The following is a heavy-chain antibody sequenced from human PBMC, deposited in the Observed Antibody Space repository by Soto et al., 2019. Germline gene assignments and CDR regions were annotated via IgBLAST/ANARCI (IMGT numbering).Heavy chain of an antibody. Sequence: SETLSLTCTVSGGSISSSSYYWGWICQPPGKGLEWIGSIYYSGSTYYNPSLKSRVTISVDTSKNQFSLKLSSVTAADTAVYYCARRYCSGGSCSPFEYWGQGTLVTVSS. CDR2: IYYSGST. V-gene: IGHV4-39*01. D-gene: IGHD2-15*01. CDR3: ARRYCSGGSCSPFEY. CDR1: GGSISSSSYY. J-gene: IGHJ4*02.